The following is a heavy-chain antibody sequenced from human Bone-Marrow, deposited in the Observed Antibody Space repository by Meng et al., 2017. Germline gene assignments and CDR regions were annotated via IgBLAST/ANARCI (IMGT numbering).Heavy chain of an antibody. V-gene: IGHV4-39*07. Sequence: SETLSLTCTVSGGSISSSSYYWGWIRQPPGKGLEWIGSIYYSGSTYYNPSLKSRVTIPVDTSKNQFSLKLSSVTAADTAVYYCARDLPAYCSGGSCYPNWFDPWGQGTLVTVSS. D-gene: IGHD2-15*01. CDR2: IYYSGST. J-gene: IGHJ5*02. CDR3: ARDLPAYCSGGSCYPNWFDP. CDR1: GGSISSSSYY.